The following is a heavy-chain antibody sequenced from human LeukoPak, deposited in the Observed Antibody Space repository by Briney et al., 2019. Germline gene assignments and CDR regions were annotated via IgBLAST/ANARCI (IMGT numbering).Heavy chain of an antibody. CDR1: GFTFSTYV. V-gene: IGHV3-23*01. Sequence: GGSLRLSCAASGFTFSTYVMSWGRQAPGKGPEWVSAINGNGDSIKYTDSVKGRFIISRDNSKNTLYLQMNRLRVEDTAVYYCGRDWAFDIWGQGTTVTVSS. J-gene: IGHJ3*02. CDR3: GRDWAFDI. CDR2: INGNGDSI. D-gene: IGHD2-21*01.